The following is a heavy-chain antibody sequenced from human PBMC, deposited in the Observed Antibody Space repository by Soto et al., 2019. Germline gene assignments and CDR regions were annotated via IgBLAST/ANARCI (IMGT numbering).Heavy chain of an antibody. CDR3: ARESGTTVVTRTWFDP. J-gene: IGHJ5*02. V-gene: IGHV3-30-3*01. Sequence: QVQLVESGGGVVQPGRSLRLSCAASGFTFSSYAMHWVRQAPGKGLEWVAVISYDGSNKYYADSVKGRFTISRDNSKNTLYLQMNCLRAEDTAVYYCARESGTTVVTRTWFDPWGQGTLVTVSS. CDR1: GFTFSSYA. D-gene: IGHD4-17*01. CDR2: ISYDGSNK.